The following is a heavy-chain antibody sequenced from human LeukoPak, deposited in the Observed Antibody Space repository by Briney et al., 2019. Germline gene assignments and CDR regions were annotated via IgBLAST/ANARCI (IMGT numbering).Heavy chain of an antibody. J-gene: IGHJ5*01. CDR1: GXTXXXFA. V-gene: IGHV3-23*01. Sequence: SGXTXXXFAMIWVRQPPGKGLXWVSSIFPSGGEIXYADSVRGRFTISRDNSKSTLYLQMNSLRAEDTAKYYXXXXXXXLXXXXXWGXXXXXTVSS. CDR3: XXXXXXLXXXXX. CDR2: IFPSGGEI.